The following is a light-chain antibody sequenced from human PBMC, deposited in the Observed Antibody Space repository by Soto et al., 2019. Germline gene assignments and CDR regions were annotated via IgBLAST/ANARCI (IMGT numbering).Light chain of an antibody. J-gene: IGKJ1*01. CDR2: AAS. CDR1: QGIIDY. V-gene: IGKV1-27*01. CDR3: QQYNSAPQT. Sequence: DIQMTQSPSSLSASVGARVTISCRASQGIIDYLAWYQQKQGKDPKLLIYAASTLQSGVPSRFSGRGAGTDFTLTISGLQPEDAAIYYCQQYNSAPQTFGPGTTVEIK.